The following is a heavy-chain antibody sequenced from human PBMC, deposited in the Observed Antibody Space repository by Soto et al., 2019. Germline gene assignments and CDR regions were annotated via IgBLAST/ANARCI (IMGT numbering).Heavy chain of an antibody. D-gene: IGHD3-16*01. CDR2: IYYSGST. Sequence: SETLSLTCTVSGGSISSYYWSWIRQPPGKGLEWIGYIYYSGSTNYNPSLKSRVTISVDTSKNQFSLKLSSVTAADTAVYYCARERDDLGGVWYYFDYWGQGTLVTVSS. J-gene: IGHJ4*02. CDR3: ARERDDLGGVWYYFDY. CDR1: GGSISSYY. V-gene: IGHV4-59*01.